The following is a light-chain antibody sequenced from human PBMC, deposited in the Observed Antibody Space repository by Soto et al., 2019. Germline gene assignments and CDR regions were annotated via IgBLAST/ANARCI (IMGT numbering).Light chain of an antibody. CDR1: SSDVGGYKY. CDR2: DVS. Sequence: QSPLTQPRSVSGSPGQSVTISCTGTSSDVGGYKYVSWYQQHPGKAPKLMIYDVSKRPSGVPDRFSGSKSGNTASLTISGLQAEDEADYYCCSYAGSYTWMFGGGTKVTVL. V-gene: IGLV2-11*01. J-gene: IGLJ3*02. CDR3: CSYAGSYTWM.